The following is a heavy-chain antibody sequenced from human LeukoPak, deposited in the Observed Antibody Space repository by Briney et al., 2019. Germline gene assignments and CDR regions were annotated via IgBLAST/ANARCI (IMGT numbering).Heavy chain of an antibody. Sequence: GGSLRLSCAASGFTFSSYAMSWVRQAPGKGLGWVSAISGSGGSTYYADSVKGRFTISRDNSKNTLYLQMNSLRAEDTAVYYCAKAGIRFLEWLLYHYWGQGTLVTVSS. J-gene: IGHJ4*02. D-gene: IGHD3-3*01. CDR3: AKAGIRFLEWLLYHY. CDR2: ISGSGGST. V-gene: IGHV3-23*01. CDR1: GFTFSSYA.